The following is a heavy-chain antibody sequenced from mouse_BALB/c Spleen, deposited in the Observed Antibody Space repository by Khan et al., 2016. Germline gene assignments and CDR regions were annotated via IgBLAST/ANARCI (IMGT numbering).Heavy chain of an antibody. J-gene: IGHJ1*03. Sequence: EVQLVESGGGLVQPKGSLKLSCAASGFTFNTYAMNWVRQAPGKGLEWVARIRSKSNNYATYYADSVKDRFTISSDDSQSMLYMQMNDLKTEDTAMCYAVRHYYGRNWYFEVWGKETPVTVSS. CDR3: VRHYYGRNWYFEV. D-gene: IGHD1-1*01. CDR1: GFTFNTYA. V-gene: IGHV10-1*02. CDR2: IRSKSNNYAT.